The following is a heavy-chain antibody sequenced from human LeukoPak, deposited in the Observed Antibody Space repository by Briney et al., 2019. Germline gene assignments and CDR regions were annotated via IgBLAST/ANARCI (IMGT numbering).Heavy chain of an antibody. CDR1: GGSFSGYY. CDR2: INHSGST. V-gene: IGHV4-34*01. D-gene: IGHD3-3*01. CDR3: ARPSITIFGVVINIDAFDI. J-gene: IGHJ3*02. Sequence: KPSETLSLTCAVYGGSFSGYYWSWIRQPPGKGLEWIGEINHSGSTNYNPSLKSRVTISVDTSKNQFSLKLSSVTAADTAVYYCARPSITIFGVVINIDAFDIWGQGTMVTVSS.